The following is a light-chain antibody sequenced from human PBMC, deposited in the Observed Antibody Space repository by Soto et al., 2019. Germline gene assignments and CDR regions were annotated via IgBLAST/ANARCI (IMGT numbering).Light chain of an antibody. CDR1: SSDVGGYNY. CDR3: SSYTSSSTLKV. V-gene: IGLV2-14*01. J-gene: IGLJ3*02. Sequence: QSVLTQPASVSGSPGQSITISCPGTSSDVGGYNYVSWYQQHPGKAPKLMIYDVSNRPSGVSNRFSGSKSGNTASLTISGLQAEDEADYYCSSYTSSSTLKVFGGGTKLTVL. CDR2: DVS.